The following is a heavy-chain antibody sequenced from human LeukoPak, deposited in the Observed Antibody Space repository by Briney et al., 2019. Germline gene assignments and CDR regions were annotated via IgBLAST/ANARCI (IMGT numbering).Heavy chain of an antibody. CDR3: ARDRFYGDYYFDY. Sequence: GGSLRLSCAASGFTFSSYSMNWVRQAPGKGLEWVSSISSSSYIYYADSVKGRFTISRDNAKNSLYLQMNSLRAEDTAVYYCARDRFYGDYYFDYWGQGTLVTVSS. V-gene: IGHV3-21*01. J-gene: IGHJ4*02. D-gene: IGHD4-17*01. CDR2: ISSSSYI. CDR1: GFTFSSYS.